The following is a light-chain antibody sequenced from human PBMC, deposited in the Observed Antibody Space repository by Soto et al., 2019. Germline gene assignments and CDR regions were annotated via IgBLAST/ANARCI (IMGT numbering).Light chain of an antibody. CDR2: DVS. CDR3: SSYTNSSKGV. CDR1: SSDVGGYNY. V-gene: IGLV2-14*01. Sequence: QSALTQPASVSGSPGQSITISCTGTSSDVGGYNYVSWYQQHPGKATKLMIYDVSNRPSGVSNRFSGSKSGNTASLTISGLQAEDEADYYCSSYTNSSKGVFGGGTKLTVL. J-gene: IGLJ3*02.